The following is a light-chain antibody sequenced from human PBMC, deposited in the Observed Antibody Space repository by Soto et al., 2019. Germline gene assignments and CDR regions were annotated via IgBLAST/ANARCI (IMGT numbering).Light chain of an antibody. CDR1: SSDVGGYNH. CDR2: EVS. Sequence: QSVLTQPASVSGSPGQSITISCTGSSSDVGGYNHVSWYQQHPGKAPKLMIYEVSNRPSGVSNRFSGSKSGNTASLTISGLQAEDEADYYCSSYTTSTTRIIFGGGTTLTVL. CDR3: SSYTTSTTRII. V-gene: IGLV2-14*01. J-gene: IGLJ2*01.